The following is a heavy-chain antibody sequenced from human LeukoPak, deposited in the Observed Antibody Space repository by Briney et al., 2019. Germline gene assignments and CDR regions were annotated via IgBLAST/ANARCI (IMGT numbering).Heavy chain of an antibody. V-gene: IGHV3-23*01. J-gene: IGHJ4*02. CDR2: ISGSGGST. CDR1: GFTFSSYA. CDR3: AKDPGRYTAMDSDY. D-gene: IGHD5-18*01. Sequence: EGSLRLSCAASGFTFSSYAMSWVRQAPGKGLEWVSAISGSGGSTYYADSVKGRFTISRDNSKNTLYLQMNSLRAEDTAVYYCAKDPGRYTAMDSDYWGQGTLVTVSS.